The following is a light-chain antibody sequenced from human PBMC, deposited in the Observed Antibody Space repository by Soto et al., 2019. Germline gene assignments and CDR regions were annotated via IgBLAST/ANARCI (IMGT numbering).Light chain of an antibody. CDR3: QQYDSTPPT. CDR1: QSVNSNY. CDR2: GAS. Sequence: EIVLTQSPGTLSLSPGDRATISCRASQSVNSNYLAWYQRKPGQAPRLLIYGASNRATDIPYRFSASGSGIDFTLNSARLEAEDFAVYYCQQYDSTPPTFGDGIKVEVK. V-gene: IGKV3-20*01. J-gene: IGKJ1*01.